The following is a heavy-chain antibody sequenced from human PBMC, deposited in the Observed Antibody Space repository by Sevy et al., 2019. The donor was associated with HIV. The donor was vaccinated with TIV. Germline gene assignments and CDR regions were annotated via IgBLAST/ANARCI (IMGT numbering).Heavy chain of an antibody. J-gene: IGHJ4*02. D-gene: IGHD2-21*01. CDR2: INQDGSQK. Sequence: GGSLRLSCAASGFTCSDYFMGWVRKAPGKGLEWIANINQDGSQKNYVDSVKGRFTITRDNAKNLFSLQMNSLRVDDTAVYYCARELWTGDYWGQGTLVTVSS. CDR1: GFTCSDYF. V-gene: IGHV3-7*01. CDR3: ARELWTGDY.